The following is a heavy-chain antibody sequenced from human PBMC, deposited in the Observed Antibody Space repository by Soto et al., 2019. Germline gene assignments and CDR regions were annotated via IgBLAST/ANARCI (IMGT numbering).Heavy chain of an antibody. V-gene: IGHV1-69*01. J-gene: IGHJ6*02. CDR3: AKVRYSSPMGYYYGMDV. CDR1: RVAFSKFI. Sequence: QAQLEQSGGEVKKPGSSVKVSCKASRVAFSKFIVTWVRQAPGLGLEWVGGIILIFGTANYAQKFQGRVTITADESTSTSYMEVNNLRSEDTAVYYWAKVRYSSPMGYYYGMDVGGQGTTVTVSS. D-gene: IGHD6-19*01. CDR2: IILIFGTA.